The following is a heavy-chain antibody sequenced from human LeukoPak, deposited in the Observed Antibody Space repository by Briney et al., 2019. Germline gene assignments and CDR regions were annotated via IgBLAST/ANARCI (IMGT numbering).Heavy chain of an antibody. CDR3: AAVASRGQDAFDT. CDR2: INHSGST. CDR1: GGSFSGYY. J-gene: IGHJ3*02. Sequence: SETLSLTCAVYGGSFSGYYWSWIRQPPGKGLEWIGEINHSGSTNYNPSLKSRVTISVDTSKNQFSLKLSSVTAADTAVYYCAAVASRGQDAFDTWGQGTMVTVSS. D-gene: IGHD6-19*01. V-gene: IGHV4-34*01.